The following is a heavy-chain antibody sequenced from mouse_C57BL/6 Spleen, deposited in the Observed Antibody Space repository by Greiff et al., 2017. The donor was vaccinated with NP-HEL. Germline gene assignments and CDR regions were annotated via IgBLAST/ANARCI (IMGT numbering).Heavy chain of an antibody. CDR3: AVIYYGNVMDY. J-gene: IGHJ4*01. CDR1: GYAFSSSW. D-gene: IGHD2-1*01. CDR2: IYPGDGDT. V-gene: IGHV1-82*01. Sequence: VQLQQSGPELVKPGASVKISCKASGYAFSSSWMNWVKQRPGKGLEWIGRIYPGDGDTNYNGKFKGKATLTADKSSSTAYMQLSSLTSEDSAVYFCAVIYYGNVMDYWGQGTSVTVSS.